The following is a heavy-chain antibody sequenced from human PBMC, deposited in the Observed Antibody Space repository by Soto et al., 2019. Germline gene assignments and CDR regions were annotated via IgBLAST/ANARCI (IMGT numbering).Heavy chain of an antibody. CDR3: ARPDAGYQLQDYYYGMDV. V-gene: IGHV4-39*01. CDR1: GGSISSSSYY. J-gene: IGHJ6*02. D-gene: IGHD2-2*01. CDR2: IYYSGST. Sequence: SETLSLTCTVSGGSISSSSYYWGWIRQPPGKGLEWIGSIYYSGSTYYNPSLKSRVTISVDTSKNQFSLKLSSVTAADTAVYYCARPDAGYQLQDYYYGMDVWGQGTTVTVSS.